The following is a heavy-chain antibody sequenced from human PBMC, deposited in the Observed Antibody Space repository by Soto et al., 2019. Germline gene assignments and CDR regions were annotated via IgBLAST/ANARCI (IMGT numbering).Heavy chain of an antibody. J-gene: IGHJ6*02. CDR2: IYYSGST. CDR3: ARENAIWYGMGV. Sequence: SETLSLTCTVSGGSISSYYWSWIRQPPGKGLEWIGYIYYSGSTNYNPSLKSRVTISVDTSKNQFSLKLSSVTAADTAVYYCARENAIWYGMGVWGQGTTVTVSS. D-gene: IGHD3-3*01. V-gene: IGHV4-59*01. CDR1: GGSISSYY.